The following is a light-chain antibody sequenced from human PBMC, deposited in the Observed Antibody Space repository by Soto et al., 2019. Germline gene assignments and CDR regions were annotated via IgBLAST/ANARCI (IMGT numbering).Light chain of an antibody. CDR2: GAS. Sequence: EIVMTQSPATLSVSPGGRATLSCRASQSISDTLAWYQQKPGQAPRLLIHGASTRAPGFPARFSGSGSGTDFTLTISSLQSEDFAVYYCQQYKNWPLFGQGTRLEI. CDR3: QQYKNWPL. CDR1: QSISDT. J-gene: IGKJ5*01. V-gene: IGKV3-15*01.